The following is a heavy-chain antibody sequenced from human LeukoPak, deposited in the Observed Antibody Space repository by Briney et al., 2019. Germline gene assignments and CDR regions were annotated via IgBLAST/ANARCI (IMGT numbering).Heavy chain of an antibody. CDR3: ARGNWSGSYYLFDY. D-gene: IGHD1-26*01. J-gene: IGHJ4*02. V-gene: IGHV3-66*01. CDR1: GFTVSSNY. Sequence: GGSLRLSCAASGFTVSSNYMSWVRQAPGKGLEWVSVIYSGGSTYYADAGKGRFTISRDNSKNTLYLQMNSLRAEDTAVYYCARGNWSGSYYLFDYWDQGTPFPVSS. CDR2: IYSGGST.